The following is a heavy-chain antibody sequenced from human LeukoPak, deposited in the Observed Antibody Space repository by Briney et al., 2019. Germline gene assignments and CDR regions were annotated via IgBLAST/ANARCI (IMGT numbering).Heavy chain of an antibody. D-gene: IGHD5-18*01. J-gene: IGHJ3*02. V-gene: IGHV3-11*01. CDR1: RFSFSDYT. Sequence: GGSLRLSCAASRFSFSDYTMSWIRQAPGKGLEWVSYISSSGSTIYYADSVKGRFTISRDNAKNSLYLQMNSLRAEDTAVYYCARDETAMVLGAFDIWGQGTMVTVSS. CDR3: ARDETAMVLGAFDI. CDR2: ISSSGSTI.